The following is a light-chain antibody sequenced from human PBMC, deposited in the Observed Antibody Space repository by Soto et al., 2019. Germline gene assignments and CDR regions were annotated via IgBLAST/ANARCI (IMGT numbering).Light chain of an antibody. Sequence: QSALTQPASVSGAPGQSITISCTGTSSDVGSYNLVSWYQQHPGKAPKLMIYEDTKRPSGVSNRFSGSKSGNTASLTISGLQAEDEADYYCCLYAGSSTWAMVFGGGTKLTVL. CDR3: CLYAGSSTWAMV. J-gene: IGLJ2*01. V-gene: IGLV2-23*01. CDR2: EDT. CDR1: SSDVGSYNL.